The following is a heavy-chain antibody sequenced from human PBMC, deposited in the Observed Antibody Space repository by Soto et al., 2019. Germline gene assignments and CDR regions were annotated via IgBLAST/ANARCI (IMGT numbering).Heavy chain of an antibody. CDR2: IYYSGST. J-gene: IGHJ4*02. CDR3: ARHRYSYGVYYFDY. CDR1: GGSISNYY. Sequence: PSGTLSLTCFVSGGSISNYYWSWIRQPPGKGLEWIGYIYYSGSTNYNPSLTSRVTISVDTSKNQFSLKLSSVTAADTAVYYCARHRYSYGVYYFDYWGQGTLVTVSS. V-gene: IGHV4-59*08. D-gene: IGHD5-18*01.